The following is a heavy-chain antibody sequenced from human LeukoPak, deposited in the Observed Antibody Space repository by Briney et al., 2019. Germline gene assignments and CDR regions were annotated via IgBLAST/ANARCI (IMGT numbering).Heavy chain of an antibody. J-gene: IGHJ6*02. CDR1: GASIDSGGFY. Sequence: PSETLSLTCTVSGASIDSGGFYWSWIRQHSGKGLEWIGYISHSGSTYYNPSLQSRLNISVDTSQSQFSLRLTSVTAADTAVYYCARERVTMVRGLSGMDVWGQGTTVTVSS. D-gene: IGHD3-10*01. CDR3: ARERVTMVRGLSGMDV. CDR2: ISHSGST. V-gene: IGHV4-31*03.